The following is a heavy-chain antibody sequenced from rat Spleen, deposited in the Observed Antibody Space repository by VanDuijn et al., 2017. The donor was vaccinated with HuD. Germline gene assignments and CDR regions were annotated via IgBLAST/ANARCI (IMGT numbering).Heavy chain of an antibody. CDR2: ISYDGGHT. CDR1: GFTFSDYY. V-gene: IGHV5-20*01. CDR3: AKDIRYFDY. J-gene: IGHJ2*01. Sequence: EVQLVESDGGLVQPGRSLKLSCATSGFTFSDYYMAWVRQAPTKGLDWVATISYDGGHTYYRDSVKGRFTISRDNAKSSLYLQMDSLRSEDTSTYYCAKDIRYFDYWGQGVMVTVSS. D-gene: IGHD1-7*01.